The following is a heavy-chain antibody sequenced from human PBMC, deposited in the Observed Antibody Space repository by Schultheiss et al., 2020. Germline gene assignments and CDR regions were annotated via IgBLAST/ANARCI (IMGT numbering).Heavy chain of an antibody. CDR3: AKITVTTALRYYGMDV. D-gene: IGHD4-17*01. CDR2: IYSGGDT. Sequence: WGSLRLSCAASGFNVSSSYMSWVRQAPGKGLEWVSVIYSGGDTDYADSVKGRFTISRDNSKNTLYLQMNSLRAEDTAVYYCAKITVTTALRYYGMDVWGQGTTGTVS. V-gene: IGHV3-53*01. CDR1: GFNVSSSY. J-gene: IGHJ6*02.